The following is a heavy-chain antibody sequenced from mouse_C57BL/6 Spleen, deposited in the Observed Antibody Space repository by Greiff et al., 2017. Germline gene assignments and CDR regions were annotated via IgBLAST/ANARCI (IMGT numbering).Heavy chain of an antibody. V-gene: IGHV1-82*01. CDR1: GYAFSSSW. J-gene: IGHJ3*01. CDR2: IYPGDGDT. D-gene: IGHD2-4*01. CDR3: ARGDYDEEAWFAY. Sequence: QVQLQQPGPELVKPGASVKISCKASGYAFSSSWMNWVKQRPGKGLEWIGRIYPGDGDTNYNGKFKGKATLTADKSSSTAYMQLSSLTSEDSAVYFCARGDYDEEAWFAYWGQGTLVTVSA.